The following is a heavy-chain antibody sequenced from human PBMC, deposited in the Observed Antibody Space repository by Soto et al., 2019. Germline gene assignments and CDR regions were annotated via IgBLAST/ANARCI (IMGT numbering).Heavy chain of an antibody. CDR2: IYPGDSNT. J-gene: IGHJ4*02. CDR3: VKEGKMGVEGFDF. V-gene: IGHV5-51*01. CDR1: GYSFTSYW. Sequence: GESLKISCVGSGYSFTSYWIGWVRQMPGKGLEWMGIIYPGDSNTRYSPSFQGQVTISADKSISTAYLQWSSLRAEDTAIYYCVKEGKMGVEGFDFWGQGTLVTVSS. D-gene: IGHD1-26*01.